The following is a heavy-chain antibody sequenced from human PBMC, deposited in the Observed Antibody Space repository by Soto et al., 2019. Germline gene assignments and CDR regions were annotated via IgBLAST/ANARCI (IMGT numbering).Heavy chain of an antibody. D-gene: IGHD4-17*01. Sequence: QLQLRESGPGLVKPSETLSLTCTVSGGSISGGVGGLYYWSWIRQPPGKGLEWIGYIYASGSTYYHPSLKSRVTISVDTSKNPFSLRLSSVTAADTAVYYCAREVIPLTTDWYFDLWGRGTLVTVSS. CDR2: IYASGST. V-gene: IGHV4-30-4*01. CDR3: AREVIPLTTDWYFDL. CDR1: GGSISGGVGGLYY. J-gene: IGHJ2*01.